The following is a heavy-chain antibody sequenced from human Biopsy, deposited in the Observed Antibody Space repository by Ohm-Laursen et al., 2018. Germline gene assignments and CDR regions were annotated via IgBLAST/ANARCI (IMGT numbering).Heavy chain of an antibody. Sequence: SVKVSCNAPGGTFSNYGVDWVRQAPGQGLEWLGGNIPILGTGNYAQKFQDRVTVAADTSTSTATMELRSLRSDDTAVYYCATKLTGYFHHWGQGTLVIVSS. J-gene: IGHJ1*01. V-gene: IGHV1-69*06. CDR1: GGTFSNYG. D-gene: IGHD3-9*01. CDR2: NIPILGTG. CDR3: ATKLTGYFHH.